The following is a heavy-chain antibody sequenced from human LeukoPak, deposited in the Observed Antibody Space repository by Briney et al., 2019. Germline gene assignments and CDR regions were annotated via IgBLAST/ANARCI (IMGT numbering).Heavy chain of an antibody. CDR2: ISSSSSYI. Sequence: GRSLRLSCAASGFTFSSCGMSWVRHAPGKGLEWVSSISSSSSYIYYADSVKGRFTISRDNAKNSLYLQMNSLRAEDTAVYYCAREVVVGATTAFDYWGQGTLVTVSS. D-gene: IGHD1-26*01. V-gene: IGHV3-21*01. CDR1: GFTFSSCG. J-gene: IGHJ4*02. CDR3: AREVVVGATTAFDY.